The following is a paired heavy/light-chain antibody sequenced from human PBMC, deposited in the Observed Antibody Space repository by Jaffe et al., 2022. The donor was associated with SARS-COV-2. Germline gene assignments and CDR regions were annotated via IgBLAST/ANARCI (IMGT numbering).Light chain of an antibody. CDR2: EVS. CDR1: SSDVGGDIY. J-gene: IGLJ1*01. V-gene: IGLV2-8*01. Sequence: QSALTQPPSASGSPGQSVTISCTGTSSDVGGDIYVSWYQQRPGEAPKLMIYEVSNRPSGVPDRFSGSKSGNTASLTVSGLQAEDDADYYCASYCNSCAGSSFVFGTGTKVTVL. CDR3: ASYCNSCAGSSFV.
Heavy chain of an antibody. CDR2: ISASGRRT. D-gene: IGHD3-10*01. J-gene: IGHJ3*01. CDR1: GFTFSRYT. V-gene: IGHV3-23*04. CDR3: AKDYFDSGSYLNAFDV. Sequence: EVQLVESGGGLVQWGGSLRLSCAASGFTFSRYTMNWVRQAPGKGLEWVSGISASGRRTYDADSVKGRFTISRDNSRNTLYLQMNSLRVEDTAVYYCAKDYFDSGSYLNAFDVWGQGTMVTVSS.